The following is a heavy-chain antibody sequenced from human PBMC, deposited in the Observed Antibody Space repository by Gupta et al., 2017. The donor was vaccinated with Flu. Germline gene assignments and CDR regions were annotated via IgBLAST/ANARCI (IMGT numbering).Heavy chain of an antibody. Sequence: EVQLLESGGGLVQPGGSLRLSCAASGFTFSSHAMSWVRQAPGKGLEWVSSIRGSGGTTYYADSVKGRFTISRDNSKNTLYLQMNSLRAEDTAVYYCAKDRVANLAVAGNAFDIWGQGTMVTVSS. V-gene: IGHV3-23*01. CDR1: GFTFSSHA. J-gene: IGHJ3*02. D-gene: IGHD6-19*01. CDR3: AKDRVANLAVAGNAFDI. CDR2: IRGSGGTT.